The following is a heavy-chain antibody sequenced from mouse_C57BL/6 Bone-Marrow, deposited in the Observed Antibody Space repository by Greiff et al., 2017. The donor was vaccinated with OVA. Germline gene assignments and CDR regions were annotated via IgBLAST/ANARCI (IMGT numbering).Heavy chain of an antibody. J-gene: IGHJ3*01. V-gene: IGHV1-9*01. CDR1: GYTFTGYW. Sequence: QVQLQQSGAELMKPGASVKLSCKATGYTFTGYWIAWVQQRPGHGLEWSGEIFPGSGCTNYNEKFKGKATFTADTSSNTAYMQLSSLTTEDSAIDYCARGLQLRLPFSWFAYWGQGTLVTVSA. CDR3: ARGLQLRLPFSWFAY. D-gene: IGHD3-2*02. CDR2: IFPGSGCT.